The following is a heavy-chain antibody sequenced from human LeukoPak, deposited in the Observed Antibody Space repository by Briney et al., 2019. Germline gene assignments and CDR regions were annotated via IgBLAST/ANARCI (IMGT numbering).Heavy chain of an antibody. CDR1: GFTFSSYE. D-gene: IGHD3-10*02. CDR2: ISSSGSTI. Sequence: GGSLRLACAASGFTFSSYEMDWVRQAPEKGLEWVSYISSSGSTIYYADSVKGRFTISRDNAKNSLYLQMNSLRAEDTAVYYCAELGITMIGGVWGKGTTVTISS. CDR3: AELGITMIGGV. V-gene: IGHV3-48*03. J-gene: IGHJ6*04.